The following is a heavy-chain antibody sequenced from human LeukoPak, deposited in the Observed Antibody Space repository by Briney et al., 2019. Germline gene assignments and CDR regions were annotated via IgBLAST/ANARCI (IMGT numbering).Heavy chain of an antibody. D-gene: IGHD3-10*01. CDR1: GFTFSRSW. J-gene: IGHJ4*02. V-gene: IGHV3-74*01. Sequence: PGGSLRLSCAASGFTFSRSWMHWVRQAPGKGLVWVSRTNDDGSTTNYADSVKGRFTISRDNAKNTLYLQMNSLRGEDTAVYYCARDSQYYYGSGSPLPDYWGQGTLVTVSS. CDR3: ARDSQYYYGSGSPLPDY. CDR2: TNDDGSTT.